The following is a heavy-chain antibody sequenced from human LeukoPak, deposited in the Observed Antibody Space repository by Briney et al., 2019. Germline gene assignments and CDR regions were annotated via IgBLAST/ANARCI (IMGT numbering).Heavy chain of an antibody. D-gene: IGHD6-13*01. CDR2: MYAGGNT. V-gene: IGHV3-53*01. CDR3: ARGAAAGVGGHDAFDI. Sequence: PGGSLRLSCAASGFSVSTNYMSWARQAPGKGLEWVSLMYAGGNTYYADSVEGRFAISRDTSKNPLYLQMNCLRVEDTAVYYCARGAAAGVGGHDAFDIWGQGTMVTVSS. CDR1: GFSVSTNY. J-gene: IGHJ3*02.